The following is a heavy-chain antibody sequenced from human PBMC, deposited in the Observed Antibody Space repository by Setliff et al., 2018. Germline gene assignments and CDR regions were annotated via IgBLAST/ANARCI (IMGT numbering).Heavy chain of an antibody. D-gene: IGHD2-2*01. J-gene: IGHJ3*01. CDR2: IYPGDSDT. Sequence: GESLTISCKASGYIFTNYWIGWVRQMPGKGLEWVGVIYPGDSDTRYSPSFQGQVTISADKSINTAYLQWSSLKASDTAIYYCTGHEDRNKCTSSSCYRENDAFDVWGQGAMVTVSS. CDR1: GYIFTNYW. V-gene: IGHV5-51*01. CDR3: TGHEDRNKCTSSSCYRENDAFDV.